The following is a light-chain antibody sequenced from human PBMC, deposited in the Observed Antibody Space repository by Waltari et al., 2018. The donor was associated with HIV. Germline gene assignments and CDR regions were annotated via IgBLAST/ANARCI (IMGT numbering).Light chain of an antibody. J-gene: IGLJ2*01. CDR3: SSYTDSDTLL. V-gene: IGLV2-14*01. CDR2: GVN. CDR1: TNAIAIYHL. Sequence: QSALTQPASVSGSPGQSITISCTGATNAIAIYHLVSWYQKYPGKAPQLIISGVNTRPSGISNRFSGSRSGNTASLTISALHGDDEADYYCSSYTDSDTLLFGGGTKLTVL.